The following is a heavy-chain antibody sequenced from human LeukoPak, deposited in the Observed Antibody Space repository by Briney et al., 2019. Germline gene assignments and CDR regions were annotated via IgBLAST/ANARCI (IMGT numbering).Heavy chain of an antibody. Sequence: SETLSLTCTVSGGSISSGDYYWSWIRQPPGKGLERIGYIYYSGSTYYNPSLKSRVTISVDTSKNQFSLKLSSVTAADTAVYYCARDAEIWGSYRLPLWGQGTLVTVSS. V-gene: IGHV4-30-4*01. J-gene: IGHJ4*02. CDR3: ARDAEIWGSYRLPL. CDR2: IYYSGST. D-gene: IGHD3-16*02. CDR1: GGSISSGDYY.